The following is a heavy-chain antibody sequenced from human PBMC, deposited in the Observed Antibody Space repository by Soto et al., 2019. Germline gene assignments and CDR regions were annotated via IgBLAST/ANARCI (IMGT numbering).Heavy chain of an antibody. CDR1: GLTFSSDG. J-gene: IGHJ2*01. CDR3: AKDLSIVVVTATRGGYFDL. CDR2: ISYDGSNK. V-gene: IGHV3-30*18. D-gene: IGHD2-21*02. Sequence: QVQLVESGGGVVQPGRSLRLSCAASGLTFSSDGMNWVRQAPGKGLEWVAVISYDGSNKYYVDSVKGRFTISRDNSKSTLYLQMSSLRAEDTAVYYCAKDLSIVVVTATRGGYFDLRGRGTLVTVSS.